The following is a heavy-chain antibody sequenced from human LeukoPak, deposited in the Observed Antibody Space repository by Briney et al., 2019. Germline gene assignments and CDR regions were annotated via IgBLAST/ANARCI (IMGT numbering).Heavy chain of an antibody. CDR1: RCSISSGGYY. Sequence: SDTLSFTCTVSRCSISSGGYYWSWIRQHPWKGLEWSGYIYCSGSTYYNPSLKSRVTISVDTSKNQFSLKLSSVTAADTAVYYCARLGGPHYYYSGMDVWGQGTTVTVSS. J-gene: IGHJ6*02. CDR2: IYCSGST. CDR3: ARLGGPHYYYSGMDV. V-gene: IGHV4-31*03.